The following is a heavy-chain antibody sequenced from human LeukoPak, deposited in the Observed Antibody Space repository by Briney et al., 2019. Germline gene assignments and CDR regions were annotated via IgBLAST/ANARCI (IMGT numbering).Heavy chain of an antibody. V-gene: IGHV7-4-1*02. CDR3: ARDKGYDILTGYPSNSYYGMDV. Sequence: ASVKVSCKSSGYTFTSYAMNWVRQPPGQGLEWMGWINTNTGNPTYAQGFTGRFVFSLDTSVSTAYLQISSLKAEDTAVYYCARDKGYDILTGYPSNSYYGMDVWGQGTTVTVSS. J-gene: IGHJ6*02. CDR1: GYTFTSYA. D-gene: IGHD3-9*01. CDR2: INTNTGNP.